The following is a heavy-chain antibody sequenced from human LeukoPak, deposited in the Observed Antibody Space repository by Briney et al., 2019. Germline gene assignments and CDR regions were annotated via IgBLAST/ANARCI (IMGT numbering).Heavy chain of an antibody. CDR2: ISSNGGST. J-gene: IGHJ4*02. Sequence: GGCLRLFCAASGFTFTSYAMHSVRQAPGKGLEYVTAISSNGGSTYYANSVKGRFTISRDNSKNTLYLQMGSLRAENLAVYYCESRLGATVYAHFDYWRQGTLVTVSS. CDR3: ESRLGATVYAHFDY. D-gene: IGHD2-8*01. V-gene: IGHV3-64*01. CDR1: GFTFTSYA.